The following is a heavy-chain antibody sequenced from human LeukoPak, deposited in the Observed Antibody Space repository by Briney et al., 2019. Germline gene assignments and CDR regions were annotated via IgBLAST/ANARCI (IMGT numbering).Heavy chain of an antibody. J-gene: IGHJ4*02. CDR1: GFTFSSYA. Sequence: PGGSLRLSCAASGFTFSSYAMSWVRQAPGKGLEWVSAISGSGGSTYYADSVKGRFTISRDNAKNSLYLQMNSLRAEDTAVYYCARDPPSRISGDYEVDYWGQGTLVTVSS. V-gene: IGHV3-23*01. CDR2: ISGSGGST. D-gene: IGHD4-17*01. CDR3: ARDPPSRISGDYEVDY.